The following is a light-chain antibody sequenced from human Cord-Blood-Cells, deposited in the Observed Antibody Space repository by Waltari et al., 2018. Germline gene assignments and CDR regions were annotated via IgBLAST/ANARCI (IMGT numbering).Light chain of an antibody. CDR2: RNN. CDR1: SSNIGSNY. V-gene: IGLV1-47*01. J-gene: IGLJ3*02. CDR3: AAWDDSLSGPGV. Sequence: ASGTPGQRVTISCSGSSSNIGSNYVYWYQQLPGTAPKLLIYRNNQRPSGVPDRFSGSKSGTSASLAISGLRSEDEADYYCAAWDDSLSGPGVFGGGTKLTVL.